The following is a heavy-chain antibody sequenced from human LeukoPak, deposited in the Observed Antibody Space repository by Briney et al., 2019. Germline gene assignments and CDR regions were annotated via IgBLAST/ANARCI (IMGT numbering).Heavy chain of an antibody. Sequence: GGSLRLSCAASGFIFSDYYMSWIRQAPGKGLEWVSYISSSGSTIYYADSVKGRFTISRDNAKNSLYLQMNSLRAEDTAVYYCAREYWPYYFDYWGQGTLVTVSS. CDR1: GFIFSDYY. CDR3: AREYWPYYFDY. J-gene: IGHJ4*02. CDR2: ISSSGSTI. V-gene: IGHV3-11*04. D-gene: IGHD2-8*02.